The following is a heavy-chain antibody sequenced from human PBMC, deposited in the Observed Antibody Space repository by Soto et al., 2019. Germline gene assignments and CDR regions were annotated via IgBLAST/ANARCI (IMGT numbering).Heavy chain of an antibody. V-gene: IGHV1-18*01. CDR3: ARDQITIFGVVIRHYYYGMDV. CDR1: GYTFTSYG. D-gene: IGHD3-3*01. J-gene: IGHJ6*02. Sequence: ASVKVSCKASGYTFTSYGISWVRQAPGQGLEWMGWISAYNGNTNYAQKLQGRVTMTTDTSTSTAYMELRSLRSDDTAVYYCARDQITIFGVVIRHYYYGMDVWGQGTTVTVSS. CDR2: ISAYNGNT.